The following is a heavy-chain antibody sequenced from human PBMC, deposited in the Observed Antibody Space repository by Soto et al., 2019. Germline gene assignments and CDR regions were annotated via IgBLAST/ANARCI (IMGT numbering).Heavy chain of an antibody. J-gene: IGHJ6*02. V-gene: IGHV3-43*01. CDR2: ISWDGGST. D-gene: IGHD1-1*01. CDR3: AKDYDNHPYYYYGMDV. Sequence: GGSLRLSCAASGFTFDDYTMHWVRQAPGKGLEWVSLISWDGGSTYYADSVKGRFTISRDNSKNSLYLQMNSLRTEDTALYYCAKDYDNHPYYYYGMDVWGQGTTVTVSS. CDR1: GFTFDDYT.